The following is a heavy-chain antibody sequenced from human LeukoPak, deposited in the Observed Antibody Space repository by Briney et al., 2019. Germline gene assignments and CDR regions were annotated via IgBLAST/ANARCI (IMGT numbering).Heavy chain of an antibody. J-gene: IGHJ2*01. CDR1: GFTFRNYA. CDR3: VRNQWVEQYWYFDL. V-gene: IGHV3-23*01. D-gene: IGHD1/OR15-1a*01. Sequence: PGGSLRLSCAASGFTFRNYAMSWVRQAPGKGLEWVSGINGADTTTLYADSVKGRFTTSRDNSKNALSLQMNSLRAEDTAAYYCVRNQWVEQYWYFDLWGRGTLVTVSS. CDR2: INGADTTT.